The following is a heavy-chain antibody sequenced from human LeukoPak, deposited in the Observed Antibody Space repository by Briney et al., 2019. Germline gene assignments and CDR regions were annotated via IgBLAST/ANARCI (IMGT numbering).Heavy chain of an antibody. CDR3: TRRCIHGPGSQWSDY. CDR2: INYSGNS. J-gene: IGHJ4*02. D-gene: IGHD3-10*01. CDR1: GGSISITTYY. V-gene: IGHV4-39*01. Sequence: SETLSLTCIVSGGSISITTYYWGWMRQPPGKGLEWIGSINYSGNSYYNPSLRSRVTISVDTSKNQFSLKLNSVTAADTALYYCTRRCIHGPGSQWSDYWGQGTPVTVSS.